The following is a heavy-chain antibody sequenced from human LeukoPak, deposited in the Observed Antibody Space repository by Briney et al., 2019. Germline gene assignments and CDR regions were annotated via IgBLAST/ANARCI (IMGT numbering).Heavy chain of an antibody. CDR3: ARAVSGRFDY. J-gene: IGHJ4*02. CDR2: IYYSGST. V-gene: IGHV4-59*08. Sequence: SETLSLTCTVSGGSMSPHHWGWIRQPPGKGLEWTGYIYYSGSTNYNPSLNSRVTISVDTSKNQFSLRLSSVTAADTAIYYCARAVSGRFDYWGQGTLVTVSS. D-gene: IGHD6-19*01. CDR1: GGSMSPHH.